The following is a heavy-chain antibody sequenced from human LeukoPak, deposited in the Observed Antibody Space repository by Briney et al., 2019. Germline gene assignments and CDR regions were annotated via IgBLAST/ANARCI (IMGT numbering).Heavy chain of an antibody. CDR2: ITSSSTYI. J-gene: IGHJ4*02. D-gene: IGHD3-16*02. CDR3: ARSYDYIWGSFRTDYYFDY. V-gene: IGHV3-21*01. Sequence: GGSLRLSCAASGFTFSSYEMNWVRQAPGKGLEWVSSITSSSTYIYYADSVKGRFTISRDNAKNSLYLQMNSLRAEDTAVYYCARSYDYIWGSFRTDYYFDYWGQGTLVTVSS. CDR1: GFTFSSYE.